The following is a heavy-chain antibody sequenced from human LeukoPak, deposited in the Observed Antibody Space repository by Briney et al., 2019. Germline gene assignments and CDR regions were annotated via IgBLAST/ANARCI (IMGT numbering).Heavy chain of an antibody. V-gene: IGHV3-21*01. Sequence: GGSLRLSCAASGFTFSSYSMTWVRQAPGKGLEWVSSISSSSSYIYYADSVKGRFTISRDNAKNSLYLQMNSLRAEDTAVYYCAIPSGIEDYWGQGTLVTVSS. D-gene: IGHD1-26*01. CDR1: GFTFSSYS. CDR3: AIPSGIEDY. J-gene: IGHJ4*02. CDR2: ISSSSSYI.